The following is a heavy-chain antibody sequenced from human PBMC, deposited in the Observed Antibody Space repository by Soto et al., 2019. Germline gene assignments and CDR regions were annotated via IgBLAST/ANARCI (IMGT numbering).Heavy chain of an antibody. D-gene: IGHD4-17*01. Sequence: SETLSLTCTVSGGSISSSSYYWGWIRQPPGKGLEWIGSIYYSGSTYYNPSLKSRVTISVDTSKNQFSLKLSSVTAADTAVYYCARLPMTTVTNRKDYWGQGTLVTVSS. V-gene: IGHV4-39*01. CDR3: ARLPMTTVTNRKDY. J-gene: IGHJ4*02. CDR2: IYYSGST. CDR1: GGSISSSSYY.